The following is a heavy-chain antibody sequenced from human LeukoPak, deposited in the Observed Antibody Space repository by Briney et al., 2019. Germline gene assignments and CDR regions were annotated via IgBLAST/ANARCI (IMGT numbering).Heavy chain of an antibody. V-gene: IGHV3-23*01. D-gene: IGHD3-9*01. J-gene: IGHJ4*02. Sequence: GGSLRLSCAASGFTFTSNAMRWVRQAPGKGLEWVSAISGSADSTYYADSVKGRFTISRDNSRNMVYLQMNSLRAEDTAVYYCAKASPYYDVLTGYYDYFDYWGQGTLVTVSS. CDR1: GFTFTSNA. CDR2: ISGSADST. CDR3: AKASPYYDVLTGYYDYFDY.